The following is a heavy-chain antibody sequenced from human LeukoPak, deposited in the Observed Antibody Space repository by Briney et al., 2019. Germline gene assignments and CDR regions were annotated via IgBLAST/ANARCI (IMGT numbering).Heavy chain of an antibody. J-gene: IGHJ4*02. D-gene: IGHD1-1*01. CDR3: ATANWNDVWFDY. CDR1: GYTLTELS. Sequence: ASVKVSCKVSGYTLTELSMHWVRQAPGKGLEWMGGFDPEDGETIYAQKFQGRVTMTEDTSTDTAYMELSSLRSEDTAVYYCATANWNDVWFDYWGRGTLVTVSS. CDR2: FDPEDGET. V-gene: IGHV1-24*01.